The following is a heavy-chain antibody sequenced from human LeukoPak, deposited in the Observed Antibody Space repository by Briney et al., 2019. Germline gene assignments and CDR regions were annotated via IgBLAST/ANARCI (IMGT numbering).Heavy chain of an antibody. Sequence: ASVKVSCKASGYTFTSYGISWVRKAPGQGLELMGLINPNSGGTNYVQKFQGRVTMTRDTSISTAYMDLSRLRSDDTAVYYCARRDYYGSGKYYYMDVWGKGTTVTVSS. J-gene: IGHJ6*03. CDR2: INPNSGGT. D-gene: IGHD3-10*01. CDR1: GYTFTSYG. V-gene: IGHV1-2*02. CDR3: ARRDYYGSGKYYYMDV.